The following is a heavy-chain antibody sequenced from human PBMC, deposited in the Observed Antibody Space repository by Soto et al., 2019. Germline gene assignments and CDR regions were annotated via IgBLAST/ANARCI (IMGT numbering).Heavy chain of an antibody. CDR1: GDSINSYW. CDR2: VYTSGTT. D-gene: IGHD1-26*01. Sequence: QVQLQESGPGLVKPSETLSLTCTVSGDSINSYWWSWIRQSAGKGLEWIGRVYTSGTTNYNPSLKSRVTMSVDTFRNQFTLRLTSVTAADTATYYCAREGRGSYYVDYWGQGTLVTVSS. CDR3: AREGRGSYYVDY. J-gene: IGHJ4*02. V-gene: IGHV4-4*07.